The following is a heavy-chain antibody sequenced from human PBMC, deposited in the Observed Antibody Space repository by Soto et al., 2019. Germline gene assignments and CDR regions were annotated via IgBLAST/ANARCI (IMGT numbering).Heavy chain of an antibody. J-gene: IGHJ4*02. CDR3: VSWVSQHFDY. Sequence: GGSLRLSCAVFGFTFSSRISHCISWVRQAPGKGPEWVSTISSDVANKHYAESVKGRFTISKDTSMNTVDLHMNSLGAEDTAMYFCVSWVSQHFDYWGQGILVTVSS. CDR1: GFTFSSRISHC. CDR2: ISSDVANK. D-gene: IGHD2-8*01. V-gene: IGHV3-23*01.